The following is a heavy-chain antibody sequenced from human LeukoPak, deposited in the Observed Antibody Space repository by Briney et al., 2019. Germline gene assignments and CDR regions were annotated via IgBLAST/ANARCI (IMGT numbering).Heavy chain of an antibody. V-gene: IGHV4-4*08. CDR3: ARGMHYYDSGGYGYFDY. Sequence: SETLSLTCTVSGASIRSSFWNWIRQPPGRGLEWIGYLSMRGTTHYNPSLKSRVTISVDTSKNQFSLKLSSMTATDTAVYHCARGMHYYDSGGYGYFDYWGQGTLVTVSS. J-gene: IGHJ4*02. CDR1: GASIRSSF. D-gene: IGHD3-22*01. CDR2: LSMRGTT.